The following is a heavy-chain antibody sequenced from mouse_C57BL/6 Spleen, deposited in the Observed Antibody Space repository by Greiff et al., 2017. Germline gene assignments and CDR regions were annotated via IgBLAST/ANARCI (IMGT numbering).Heavy chain of an antibody. CDR2: IDPETGGT. CDR3: TRRVYYEYGGWFAD. D-gene: IGHD2-4*01. Sequence: QVQLQQSGAELVRPGASVTLSCKASGYTFTDYEMHWVKQTPVHGLEWIGAIDPETGGTAYTQKFKGKAILTADKSSSTAYMELRSLTSEDSAVYYCTRRVYYEYGGWFADWGQGTLVTVSA. J-gene: IGHJ3*01. V-gene: IGHV1-15*01. CDR1: GYTFTDYE.